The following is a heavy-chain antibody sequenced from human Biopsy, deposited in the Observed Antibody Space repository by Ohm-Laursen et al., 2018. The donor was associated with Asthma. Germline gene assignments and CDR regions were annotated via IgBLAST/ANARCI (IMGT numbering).Heavy chain of an antibody. CDR3: ARDPRVAVAVDSHYYGMDI. Sequence: GSLRLSCAASGFTVSSNGMSWVRQPPGKGLEWVSVIYSGGGTFYADSVKGRVTISRDISKNTLSLQMNSLRAEDTAIYYCARDPRVAVAVDSHYYGMDIWGPGTTVTVSS. CDR1: GFTVSSNG. CDR2: IYSGGGT. D-gene: IGHD6-19*01. V-gene: IGHV3-53*01. J-gene: IGHJ6*02.